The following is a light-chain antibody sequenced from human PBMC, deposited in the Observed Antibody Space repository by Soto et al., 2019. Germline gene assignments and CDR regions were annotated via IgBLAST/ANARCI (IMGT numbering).Light chain of an antibody. CDR1: QSVSSNF. Sequence: EIVLTQSPDSLSLSPGERATLSCRASQSVSSNFFAWYQQKPGQAPRLLIHGISIRATGTPDRFSGSGSETDFTLTISRLEPEDFEICYCQQYAASPRTLGRGTTLEI. CDR2: GIS. CDR3: QQYAASPRT. J-gene: IGKJ2*01. V-gene: IGKV3-20*01.